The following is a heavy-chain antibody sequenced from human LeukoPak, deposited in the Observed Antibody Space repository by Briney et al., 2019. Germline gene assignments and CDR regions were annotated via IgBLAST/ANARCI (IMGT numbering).Heavy chain of an antibody. V-gene: IGHV3-21*01. CDR3: ARGGGTNPYYYYYMDV. D-gene: IGHD2-15*01. Sequence: GGSLRLSCAASGFTFSSYSMNWVRQAPGKGLEWVSSISSSSSYIYYADSVKGRFTISRDNAKNSLYLQMNSLRAEDTAVYYCARGGGTNPYYYYYMDVWGKGTTVTISS. CDR1: GFTFSSYS. CDR2: ISSSSSYI. J-gene: IGHJ6*03.